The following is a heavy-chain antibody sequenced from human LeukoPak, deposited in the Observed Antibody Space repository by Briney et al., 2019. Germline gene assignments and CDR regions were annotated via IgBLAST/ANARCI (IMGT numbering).Heavy chain of an antibody. D-gene: IGHD3-10*02. CDR2: ISGSGGST. V-gene: IGHV3-23*01. Sequence: GGSLRLSCAASGFTFSSFAMSWVRQAPGKGLEWVSTISGSGGSTYYADSVKGRFTISRDNSKNTLYLQMNSLRAENTAVYYCAKDLDGRLLFGELSGGQGTLVTVSS. CDR3: AKDLDGRLLFGELS. CDR1: GFTFSSFA. J-gene: IGHJ4*02.